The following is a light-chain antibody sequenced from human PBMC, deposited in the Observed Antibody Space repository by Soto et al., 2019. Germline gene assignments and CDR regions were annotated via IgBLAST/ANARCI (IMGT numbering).Light chain of an antibody. CDR3: QHYNTWPRT. CDR1: QSVSSD. CDR2: GAS. V-gene: IGKV3-15*01. Sequence: EIVMTQSPATLSVSPGGRVTLSCRASQSVSSDLAWYQQKVGQAPRLLIYGASTRATGIPARFSGSGSGTEFTLTISSLQSEDFAVYHCQHYNTWPRTLGQGTKVEV. J-gene: IGKJ1*01.